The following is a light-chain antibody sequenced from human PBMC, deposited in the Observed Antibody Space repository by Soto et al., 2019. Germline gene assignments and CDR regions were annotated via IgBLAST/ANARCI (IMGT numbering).Light chain of an antibody. J-gene: IGLJ1*01. CDR3: GSYSTSTPLPYV. CDR2: EVS. V-gene: IGLV2-14*01. CDR1: RSDVEDSKY. Sequence: QSALTQPASVSGAPGQSIIVSCTGTRSDVEDSKYVSWFQHHPDKAPKLIIYEVSRRPIGVSYRFSGSKSGNTASLTISGLQAEDEADYYCGSYSTSTPLPYVFGTGTKVTVL.